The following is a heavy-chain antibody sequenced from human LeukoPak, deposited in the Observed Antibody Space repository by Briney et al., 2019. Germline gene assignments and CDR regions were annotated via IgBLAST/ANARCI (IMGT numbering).Heavy chain of an antibody. J-gene: IGHJ5*02. V-gene: IGHV4-59*08. CDR3: ARHDPRAAAGTFDP. D-gene: IGHD6-13*01. CDR1: GGSISSYY. CDR2: IYYSGST. Sequence: PSETLSLTCTVSGGSISSYYWSWIRQPPGKGLEWIGYIYYSGSTNYNPSLKSRFSISVDTSKNHFSLKLSSVTTADTAVYYCARHDPRAAAGTFDPWGQGTLVTVSS.